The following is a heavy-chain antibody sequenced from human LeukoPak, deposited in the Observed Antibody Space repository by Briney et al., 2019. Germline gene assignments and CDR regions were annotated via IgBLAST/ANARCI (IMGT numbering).Heavy chain of an antibody. CDR3: ARVLHDSSGYYFDY. CDR2: INHSGST. Sequence: PSETLSLTCAVYGGSFSGYYWSWIRQPPGKGLEWIGEINHSGSTNYNPSLKSRVTISVDTSKNQFSLKLSSVTAADTAVYYCARVLHDSSGYYFDYWGQGTLVTVSS. CDR1: GGSFSGYY. J-gene: IGHJ4*02. V-gene: IGHV4-34*01. D-gene: IGHD3-22*01.